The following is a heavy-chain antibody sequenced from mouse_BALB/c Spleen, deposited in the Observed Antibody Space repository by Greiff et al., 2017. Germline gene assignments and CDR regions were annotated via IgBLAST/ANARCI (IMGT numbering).Heavy chain of an antibody. CDR2: ISDGGSYT. CDR3: AREDDGSSYGAY. CDR1: GFTFSDYY. Sequence: VQLVESGGGLVKPGGSLKLSCAASGFTFSDYYMYWVRQTPEKRLEWVATISDGGSYTYYPDSVKGRFTISRDNAKNNLYLQMSSLKSEDTAMYYCAREDDGSSYGAYWGQGTLVTVSA. J-gene: IGHJ3*01. V-gene: IGHV5-4*02. D-gene: IGHD1-1*01.